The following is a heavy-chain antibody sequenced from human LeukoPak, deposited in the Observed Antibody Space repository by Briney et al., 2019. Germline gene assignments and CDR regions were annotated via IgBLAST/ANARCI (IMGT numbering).Heavy chain of an antibody. CDR2: ISTDSSYI. V-gene: IGHV3-21*01. CDR3: ARIPYYDFWSGYYYDY. J-gene: IGHJ4*02. Sequence: GGSLRLSCVVSGFSFSSYSINWVRQAPGKGLEWVASISTDSSYIYYADSVRGRFTVSRDNAKNSLYLQMNSLRAEDTAVYYCARIPYYDFWSGYYYDYWGQGTLVTVSS. D-gene: IGHD3-3*01. CDR1: GFSFSSYS.